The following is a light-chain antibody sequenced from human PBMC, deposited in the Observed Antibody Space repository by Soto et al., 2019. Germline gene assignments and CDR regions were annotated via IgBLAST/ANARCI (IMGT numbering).Light chain of an antibody. CDR3: QQYSIWRT. V-gene: IGKV3-15*01. J-gene: IGKJ1*01. CDR1: QSVRSSY. CDR2: GAS. Sequence: EIVLTQSPDTLSLSPGESATLSWRASQSVRSSYLAWYQQTPGQTPRLRIYGASTRATGIPARLSGSGSGTEFTLTISSMQSEDFAVYYCQQYSIWRTFGQGTKVDIK.